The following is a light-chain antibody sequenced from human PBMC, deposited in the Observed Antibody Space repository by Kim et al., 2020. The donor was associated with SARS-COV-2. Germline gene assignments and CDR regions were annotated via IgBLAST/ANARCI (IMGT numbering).Light chain of an antibody. V-gene: IGLV3-1*01. J-gene: IGLJ2*01. CDR3: LTWDSHTAI. CDR1: KLGNKY. Sequence: SYELTQPPSVSVSPGQTASISCSGNKLGNKYACWYQQKPGQSPVLVIYQDNRRGSGIPERFSGSNSGNTATLTISGTQTTDAADYYCLTWDSHTAIFGGG. CDR2: QDN.